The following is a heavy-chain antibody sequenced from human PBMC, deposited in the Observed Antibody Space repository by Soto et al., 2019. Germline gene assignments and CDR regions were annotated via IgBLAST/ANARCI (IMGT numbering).Heavy chain of an antibody. CDR1: GFSLSTSGVG. V-gene: IGHV2-5*02. Sequence: SGPTLVNPTQTLTLTCTFSGFSLSTSGVGVGWIRQPPGKALEWLALIYWDDDKRDSQSLKSRLTITKDTSKIPADLKMTSLNPVDTATYYCARSPVHGRTTSWVDAFDIWGQGTMVTVSS. D-gene: IGHD1-7*01. CDR2: IYWDDDK. CDR3: ARSPVHGRTTSWVDAFDI. J-gene: IGHJ3*02.